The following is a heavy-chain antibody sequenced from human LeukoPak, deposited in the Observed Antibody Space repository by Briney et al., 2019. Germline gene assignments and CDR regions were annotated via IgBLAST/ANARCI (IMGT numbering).Heavy chain of an antibody. J-gene: IGHJ4*02. CDR2: INPNSGGT. D-gene: IGHD4-17*01. CDR3: ARDYPRGWSSYRYGDNPFDY. CDR1: GYTFTGYY. Sequence: ASVKVSCKASGYTFTGYYMHWVRQAPGQGLEWMGWINPNSGGTNYAQKFQGRVTMTRDTSISTAYMELSRLRSDDTAVYYCARDYPRGWSSYRYGDNPFDYWGQGTLVTVSS. V-gene: IGHV1-2*02.